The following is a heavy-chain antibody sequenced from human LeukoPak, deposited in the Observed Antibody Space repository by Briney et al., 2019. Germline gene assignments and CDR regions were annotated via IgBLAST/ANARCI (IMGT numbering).Heavy chain of an antibody. CDR3: ARMRYGSGSQTDY. J-gene: IGHJ4*02. V-gene: IGHV1-8*01. CDR2: MNPNSGNT. D-gene: IGHD3-10*01. CDR1: GYTFTSYD. Sequence: ASVKVSCKASGYTFTSYDINWVRQATGQGLEWMGWMNPNSGNTGYARKFQGRVTMTRNTSISTAYMELSSLRSEDTAVYYCARMRYGSGSQTDYWGQGTLVTVSS.